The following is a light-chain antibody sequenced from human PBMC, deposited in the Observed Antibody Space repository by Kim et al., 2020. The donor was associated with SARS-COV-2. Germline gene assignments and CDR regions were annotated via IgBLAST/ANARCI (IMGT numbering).Light chain of an antibody. V-gene: IGKV3-15*01. CDR1: QNVGDA. CDR3: QQFHEWPPIT. CDR2: RVS. Sequence: SPGDRVTLSCRASQNVGDALAWYQQRPGQAPRLLISRVSARATGVPVRFTGGGSGTDFTLTISSLQSEDIAVYYCQQFHEWPPITFGGGTKLEI. J-gene: IGKJ4*01.